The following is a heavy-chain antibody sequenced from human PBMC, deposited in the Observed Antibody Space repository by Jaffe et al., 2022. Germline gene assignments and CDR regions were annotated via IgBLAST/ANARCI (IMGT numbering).Heavy chain of an antibody. CDR3: AREGGEMATIGTY. Sequence: EVQLVESGGGLVQPGGSLRLSCAASGFTVSSNYMSWVRQAPGKGLEWVSVIYSGGSTYYADSVKGRFTISRHNSKNTLYLQMNSLRAEDTAVYYCAREGGEMATIGTYWGQGTLVTVSS. D-gene: IGHD5-12*01. J-gene: IGHJ4*02. V-gene: IGHV3-53*04. CDR2: IYSGGST. CDR1: GFTVSSNY.